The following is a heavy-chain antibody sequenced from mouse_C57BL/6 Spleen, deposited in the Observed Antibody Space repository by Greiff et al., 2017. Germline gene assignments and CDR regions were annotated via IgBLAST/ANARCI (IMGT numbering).Heavy chain of an antibody. J-gene: IGHJ2*01. Sequence: QVQLHQSGAELVKPGASVKISCKASGYAFSSYWMNWVKQRPGKGLEWIGQIYPGDGDTNYNGKFKGKATLTADKSSSTAYMQLSSLTSEDSAVYFCAREGVRRAFDYWGQGTTLTVSS. V-gene: IGHV1-80*01. CDR2: IYPGDGDT. D-gene: IGHD2-14*01. CDR1: GYAFSSYW. CDR3: AREGVRRAFDY.